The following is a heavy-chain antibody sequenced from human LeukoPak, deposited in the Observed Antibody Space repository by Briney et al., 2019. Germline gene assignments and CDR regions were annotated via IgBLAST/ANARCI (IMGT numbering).Heavy chain of an antibody. J-gene: IGHJ6*02. CDR2: IYYSGST. CDR3: ARKGIAATYYYYGMDV. CDR1: GGSISSSSYY. V-gene: IGHV4-39*01. D-gene: IGHD6-13*01. Sequence: PSETLSLTCTASGGSISSSSYYWGWIRQPPGKGLEWIGSIYYSGSTYYNPSLKSRVTISVDTSKNQFSLKLSSVTAADTAVYYCARKGIAATYYYYGMDVWGQGTTVTVSS.